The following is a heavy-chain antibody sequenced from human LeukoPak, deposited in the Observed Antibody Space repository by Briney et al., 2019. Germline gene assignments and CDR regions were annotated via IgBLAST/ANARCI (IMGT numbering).Heavy chain of an antibody. V-gene: IGHV3-23*01. J-gene: IGHJ4*02. D-gene: IGHD3-22*01. CDR1: GFTFSSYA. CDR2: ISGSGGST. CDR3: ARDFVHYYDSSGFEYYFDF. Sequence: GGSLRLSCAASGFTFSSYAMSWVRQAPGKGLEWVSAISGSGGSTYYADSVKGRFTISRDNSKNTLYLQMGSLRAEDMAVYYCARDFVHYYDSSGFEYYFDFWGQGTLVTVSS.